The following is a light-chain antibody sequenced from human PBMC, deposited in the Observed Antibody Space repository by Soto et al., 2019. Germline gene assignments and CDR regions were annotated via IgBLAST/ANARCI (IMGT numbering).Light chain of an antibody. Sequence: EIVMTQSPATLSVSPGERATLSCRASQSVSSNLAWYQQRPGQAPRLLIYGASTRATGIPARFSGSGSGTDFTLSLSSLQSHDSAVYYCQHRSNSPYWTFGEGTNVEIK. V-gene: IGKV3-15*01. CDR3: QHRSNSPYWT. CDR2: GAS. CDR1: QSVSSN. J-gene: IGKJ1*01.